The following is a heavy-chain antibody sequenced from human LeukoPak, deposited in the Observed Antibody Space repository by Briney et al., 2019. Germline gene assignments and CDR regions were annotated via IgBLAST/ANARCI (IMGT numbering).Heavy chain of an antibody. V-gene: IGHV3-30-3*01. CDR3: ARVGLAWRLELLYYFDY. CDR2: ISYDGSNK. D-gene: IGHD1-7*01. J-gene: IGHJ4*02. Sequence: PGGSLRLSCAASGFTFSSYAMHWVRQAPGKGLEWVAVISYDGSNKYYADSVKGRFTISRDNSKNTLYLQMNSLRAEDTAVYYCARVGLAWRLELLYYFDYWGQGTLVTVSS. CDR1: GFTFSSYA.